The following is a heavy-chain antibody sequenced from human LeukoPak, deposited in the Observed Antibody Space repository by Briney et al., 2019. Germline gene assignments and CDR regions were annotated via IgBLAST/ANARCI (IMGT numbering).Heavy chain of an antibody. Sequence: PSETLSLTCTVSGDSIRSSNYYWGWIRQPPGKGLEWIGNIYYSGSTYYSASLKSRVTISVDTSKNQFPLKLSSVTAADTAVYYCASGDRSGWSGAFDIWGQGTMVTVSS. CDR3: ASGDRSGWSGAFDI. V-gene: IGHV4-39*06. CDR1: GDSIRSSNYY. J-gene: IGHJ3*02. CDR2: IYYSGST. D-gene: IGHD6-19*01.